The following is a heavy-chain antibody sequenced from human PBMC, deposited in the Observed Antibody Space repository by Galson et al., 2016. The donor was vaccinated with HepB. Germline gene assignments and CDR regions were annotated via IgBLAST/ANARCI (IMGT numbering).Heavy chain of an antibody. V-gene: IGHV3-9*01. CDR2: IRWDSGSI. CDR1: GFTLDHYA. CDR3: AKDSGPYYYDSSGYSRNDFDI. D-gene: IGHD3-22*01. J-gene: IGHJ3*02. Sequence: SLRLSCAASGFTLDHYAMHWVRQAPGKGLEWVSGIRWDSGSIGYADSVKGRFTISRDNAKNSLYLQMNSLRAGDTALYYCAKDSGPYYYDSSGYSRNDFDIWGQGTMVTVSS.